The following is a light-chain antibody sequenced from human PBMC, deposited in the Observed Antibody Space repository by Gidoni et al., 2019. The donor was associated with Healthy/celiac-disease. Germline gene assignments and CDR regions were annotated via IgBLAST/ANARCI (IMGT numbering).Light chain of an antibody. CDR3: QSADSSGTYVV. J-gene: IGLJ2*01. CDR1: QLPTQY. Sequence: SYELTQPTSVSVSPGQTARITCSGDQLPTQYAYWYQQKPVQAPVLVIYKDSERPSWIYERFSGSRSGTTVTLTISGVQAEDEADYYWQSADSSGTYVVFGGGTKLTVL. CDR2: KDS. V-gene: IGLV3-25*03.